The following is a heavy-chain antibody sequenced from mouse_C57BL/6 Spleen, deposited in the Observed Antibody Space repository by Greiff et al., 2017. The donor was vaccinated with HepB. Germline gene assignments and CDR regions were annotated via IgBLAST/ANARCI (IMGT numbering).Heavy chain of an antibody. D-gene: IGHD3-2*02. CDR3: ARGGSGYSYFDY. CDR1: GYAFTNYL. CDR2: SNPGSGGT. Sequence: QVQLQQSGAELVRPGTSVKVSCKASGYAFTNYLIEWVKQRPGQGLEWIGVSNPGSGGTNYNEKFKGKATLTADKSSSTAYMQLSSLTSEDSAVYFCARGGSGYSYFDYWGQGTTLTVSS. J-gene: IGHJ2*01. V-gene: IGHV1-54*01.